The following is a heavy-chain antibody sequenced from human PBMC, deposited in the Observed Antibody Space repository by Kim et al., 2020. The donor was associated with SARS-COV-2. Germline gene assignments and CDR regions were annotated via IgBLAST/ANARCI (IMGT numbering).Heavy chain of an antibody. Sequence: GRSLRLSFAASGFTFSDYAMSWVRQAPGKGLEWVSSIGGSGFYTTYADSVKGRFTISRDNSKNTLYLQMNSLRAADTAVYYCAKQSRGYSGNDDFDYWG. D-gene: IGHD5-12*01. CDR1: GFTFSDYA. CDR3: AKQSRGYSGNDDFDY. CDR2: IGGSGFYT. J-gene: IGHJ4*01. V-gene: IGHV3-23*01.